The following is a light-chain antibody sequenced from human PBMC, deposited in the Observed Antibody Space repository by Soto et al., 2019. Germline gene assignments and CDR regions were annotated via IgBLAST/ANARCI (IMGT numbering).Light chain of an antibody. CDR1: QSISSY. V-gene: IGKV1-39*01. Sequence: DIQMTQSPSSLSASVGDRVTITCGASQSISSYLNWYQQKPGKAPNLLIYTASSLESGVPSRLSGSGYGTDLTITIASMKNEDFETYLCQQSYSRTRTFGQGTKVDIK. CDR2: TAS. CDR3: QQSYSRTRT. J-gene: IGKJ1*01.